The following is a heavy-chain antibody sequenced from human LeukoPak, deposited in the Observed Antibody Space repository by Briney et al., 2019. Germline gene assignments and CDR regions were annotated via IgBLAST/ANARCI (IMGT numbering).Heavy chain of an antibody. J-gene: IGHJ6*02. CDR1: GFTFSSYA. CDR3: AKAHDYYYYYGMDV. CDR2: ISGSGGST. Sequence: GGSLRLSCAAPGFTFSSYAMSWVRQAPGKGLEWVSAISGSGGSTYYADSVKGRFTISRDNSKNTLYLQMNSLRAEDTAVYYCAKAHDYYYYYGMDVWGQGTTVTVSS. V-gene: IGHV3-23*01.